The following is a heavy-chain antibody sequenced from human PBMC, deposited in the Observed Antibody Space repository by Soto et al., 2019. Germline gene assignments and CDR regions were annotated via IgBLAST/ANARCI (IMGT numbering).Heavy chain of an antibody. CDR3: ARGGPPIDY. CDR2: INAGNGNI. J-gene: IGHJ4*02. V-gene: IGHV1-3*05. D-gene: IGHD3-10*01. CDR1: GYTFTSYA. Sequence: QVQLVQSGAEEKKPGASVKVSCKASGYTFTSYAMHWVRQAPGQRLEWMGWINAGNGNIKYSQKFQGRVTITRDTSXXXXXXELXXXRSEDTAVXYCARGGPPIDYWGQGTLVTVSS.